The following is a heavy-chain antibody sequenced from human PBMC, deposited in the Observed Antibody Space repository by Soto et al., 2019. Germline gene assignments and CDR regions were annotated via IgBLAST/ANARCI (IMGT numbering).Heavy chain of an antibody. J-gene: IGHJ4*02. Sequence: QVQLQESGPGLVKPSETLSLTCTVSGGSISSYYWSWIRQPPGKGLEWIGYIYYSGSTNYNPSLKSRVTISVDTSKNQFSLKLSSVTAADTAVYYCARVRAGTIDYWGQGTLVTVCS. V-gene: IGHV4-59*01. CDR2: IYYSGST. CDR1: GGSISSYY. CDR3: ARVRAGTIDY. D-gene: IGHD6-19*01.